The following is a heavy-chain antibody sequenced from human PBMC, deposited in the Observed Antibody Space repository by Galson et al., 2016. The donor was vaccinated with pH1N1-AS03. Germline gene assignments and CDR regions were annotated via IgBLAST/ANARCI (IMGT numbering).Heavy chain of an antibody. J-gene: IGHJ3*02. CDR3: ASPSMPLHAFDI. CDR1: GGTFGSYA. CDR2: IIPIFGTR. D-gene: IGHD2-2*01. Sequence: SVKVSCKASGGTFGSYAVSWVRQAPGQGLEWMGGIIPIFGTRHYAQRFQGRVTITADESTTTASMELSSLRFEDTAVYYCASPSMPLHAFDIWGQGTLVTVSS. V-gene: IGHV1-69*13.